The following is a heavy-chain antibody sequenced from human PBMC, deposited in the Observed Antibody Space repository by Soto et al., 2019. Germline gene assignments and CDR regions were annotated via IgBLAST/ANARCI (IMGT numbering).Heavy chain of an antibody. CDR2: IYHTGTT. Sequence: SETLSLTCTVGSISTYYWNWIRQPPGKGLEWIGYIYHTGTTYYNMSLKSRVTISVDTSKSQFSLKLSSVTAADTAVYYCARGDPGDSSGYYYQYYYYYYGMDVWGQGTTVTVSS. CDR3: ARGDPGDSSGYYYQYYYYYYGMDV. V-gene: IGHV4-59*01. D-gene: IGHD3-22*01. CDR1: SISTYY. J-gene: IGHJ6*02.